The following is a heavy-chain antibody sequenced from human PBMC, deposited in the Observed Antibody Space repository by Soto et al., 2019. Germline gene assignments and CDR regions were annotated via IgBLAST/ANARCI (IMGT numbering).Heavy chain of an antibody. D-gene: IGHD2-8*01. V-gene: IGHV3-11*01. J-gene: IGHJ6*02. CDR1: GFTFSDYY. Sequence: QVQLVESGGDLVEPGGSLRLSCAASGFTFSDYYMSWIRQAPGKGLEWVSYISNSGSTKFYADSVTGRFTISRDNAKNSLHLQMNSLRFDDTAVYFCARGQGCEPGLSTFYAMGVWGQGTTVTVSS. CDR2: ISNSGSTK. CDR3: ARGQGCEPGLSTFYAMGV.